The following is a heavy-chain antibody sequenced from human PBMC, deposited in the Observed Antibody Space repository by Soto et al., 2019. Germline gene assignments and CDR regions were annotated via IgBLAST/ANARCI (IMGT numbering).Heavy chain of an antibody. CDR1: GGSFSGYY. J-gene: IGHJ6*02. CDR2: INHSGST. Sequence: QVQLQQWGAGLLKPSETLSLTCAVYGGSFSGYYWRWIRQPPGKGLEWIGEINHSGSTNYNPSLKSRVTISVDTSKNQFSLKLSSVTAADTAVYYCASETGYYYYGMDVWGQGTTVTVSS. D-gene: IGHD3-10*01. V-gene: IGHV4-34*01. CDR3: ASETGYYYYGMDV.